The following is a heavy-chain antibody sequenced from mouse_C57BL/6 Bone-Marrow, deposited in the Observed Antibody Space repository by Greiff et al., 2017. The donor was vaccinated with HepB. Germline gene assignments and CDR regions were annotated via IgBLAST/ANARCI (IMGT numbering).Heavy chain of an antibody. J-gene: IGHJ1*03. V-gene: IGHV1-80*01. CDR2: IYPGDGDT. D-gene: IGHD2-1*01. CDR1: GYAFSSYW. CDR3: ARWVYYGNYEGYFDV. Sequence: QVQLQQSGAELVKPGASVKISCKASGYAFSSYWMNWVKQRPGKGLEWIGQIYPGDGDTNYNGKFKGKATLTADKSSSTAYMQLSSLTSEDSAVYFCARWVYYGNYEGYFDVWGTGTTVTVSS.